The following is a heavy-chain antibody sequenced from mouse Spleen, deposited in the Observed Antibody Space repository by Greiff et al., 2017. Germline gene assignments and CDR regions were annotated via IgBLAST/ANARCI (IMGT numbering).Heavy chain of an antibody. CDR3: ASHYDGYYDYAMDY. D-gene: IGHD2-3*01. J-gene: IGHJ4*01. V-gene: IGHV2-2*01. Sequence: QVQLQQSGPGLVQPSQSLSITCTVSGFSLTSYGVHWVRQSPGKGLEWLGVIWSGGSTDYNAAFISRLSISKDNSKSQVFFKMNSLQADDTAIYYCASHYDGYYDYAMDYWGQGTSVTVSS. CDR2: IWSGGST. CDR1: GFSLTSYG.